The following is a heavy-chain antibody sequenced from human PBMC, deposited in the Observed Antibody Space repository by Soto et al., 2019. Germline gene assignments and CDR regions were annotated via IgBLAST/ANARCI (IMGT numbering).Heavy chain of an antibody. CDR1: GGSVSSGNYY. D-gene: IGHD3-22*01. V-gene: IGHV4-30-4*08. J-gene: IGHJ3*02. CDR2: IYYSGST. CDR3: ATVPTYYYDRNGYANAFDT. Sequence: SETLSLTCTVSGGSVSSGNYYWSWIRQPPGKGLEWIGYIYYSGSTYHNPSLKSRINISLDTSKNQFSLRLNSVTVADTAVYYCATVPTYYYDRNGYANAFDTWGPGTMVTVSS.